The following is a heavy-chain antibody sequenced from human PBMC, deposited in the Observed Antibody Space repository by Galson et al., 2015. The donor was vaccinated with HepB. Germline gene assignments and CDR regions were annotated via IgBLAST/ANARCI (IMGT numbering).Heavy chain of an antibody. CDR1: GFTFSSYG. CDR2: ISYDGSNK. V-gene: IGHV3-30*18. D-gene: IGHD2-15*01. Sequence: LRLSCAASGFTFSSYGMHWVRQAPGKGLEWVAVISYDGSNKYYADSVKGRFTISRDNSKNTLYLQMNSLRAEDTAVYYCAKDRDIYSGLGPLGYWGQGTLVTVSS. J-gene: IGHJ4*02. CDR3: AKDRDIYSGLGPLGY.